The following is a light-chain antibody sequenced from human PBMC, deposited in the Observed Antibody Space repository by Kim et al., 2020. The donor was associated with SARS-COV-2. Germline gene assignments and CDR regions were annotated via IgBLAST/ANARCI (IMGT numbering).Light chain of an antibody. Sequence: VSPGERATLSCRASQSVSSNLAWYQQKPGQAPRLLFFGASTRATGISARFSGSGSGTEFTLAISNLQSEDFAVYYCQQYNNWPLTFGGGTKVDIK. CDR1: QSVSSN. V-gene: IGKV3-15*01. J-gene: IGKJ4*01. CDR3: QQYNNWPLT. CDR2: GAS.